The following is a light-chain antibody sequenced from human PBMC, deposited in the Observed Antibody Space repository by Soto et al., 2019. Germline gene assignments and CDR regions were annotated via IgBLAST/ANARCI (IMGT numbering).Light chain of an antibody. CDR1: SSEFGTYSV. Sequence: QSALTQSASVSGSPGQSITISCTGTSSEFGTYSVVSWYQQHPGKAPKLLIYEGTKRPSGVSSRFSASESGNTASLTISGLQAEDEAVYYCHSYARSTLVFGGGTKVTVL. J-gene: IGLJ3*02. CDR2: EGT. V-gene: IGLV2-23*01. CDR3: HSYARSTLV.